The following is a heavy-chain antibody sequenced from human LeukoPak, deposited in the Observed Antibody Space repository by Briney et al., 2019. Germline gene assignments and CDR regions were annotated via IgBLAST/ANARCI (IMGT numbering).Heavy chain of an antibody. V-gene: IGHV4-28*01. Sequence: SDTLSLTCAVSGYSISSSNWWGWIRQPPGKGLEWIGYIYYSGSTYYNPSLKSRVTMSVDTSKNQFSLKLSSVTAVDTAVYYCARMGGSSGWYAPPLAWGQGTLVTASS. D-gene: IGHD6-19*01. CDR3: ARMGGSSGWYAPPLA. CDR2: IYYSGST. J-gene: IGHJ5*02. CDR1: GYSISSSNW.